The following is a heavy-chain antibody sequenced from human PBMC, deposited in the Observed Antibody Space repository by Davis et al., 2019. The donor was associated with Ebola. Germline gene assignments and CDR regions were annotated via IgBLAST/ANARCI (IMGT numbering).Heavy chain of an antibody. CDR2: INPNSGGT. CDR3: ARGGYCTGGVCYYFDY. Sequence: AASVKVSCKASGYTFTGYHMHWVRQAPGQGLEWMGWINPNSGGTNYAQKVQGWVTMTRDTSISTAYMELSRLRSDYTAVYYCARGGYCTGGVCYYFDYWGQGTLVTVSS. CDR1: GYTFTGYH. D-gene: IGHD2-8*02. J-gene: IGHJ4*02. V-gene: IGHV1-2*04.